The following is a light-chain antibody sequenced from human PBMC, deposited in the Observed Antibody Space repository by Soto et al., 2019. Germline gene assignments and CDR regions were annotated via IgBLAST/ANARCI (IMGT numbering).Light chain of an antibody. CDR3: QVYAGSHLWT. Sequence: EIVLTQSPGTLSLSPGERATLSCRASQSVSSSYLAWYQQKPGQAPRLLIYGASSRATGIPDRFSGSGSGTDFSLSIRRLEPEDFAVYYCQVYAGSHLWTFGQGTKVDIK. V-gene: IGKV3-20*01. CDR1: QSVSSSY. J-gene: IGKJ1*01. CDR2: GAS.